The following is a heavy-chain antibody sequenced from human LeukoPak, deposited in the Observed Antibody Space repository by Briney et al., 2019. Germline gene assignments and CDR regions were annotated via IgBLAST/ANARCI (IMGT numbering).Heavy chain of an antibody. CDR1: GFTFSSYG. V-gene: IGHV3-33*01. J-gene: IGHJ4*02. CDR2: IWYGGSKK. D-gene: IGHD3-10*01. Sequence: GGSLRLSCAASGFTFSSYGMHWIRQAPGKGLEWVAVIWYGGSKKYYADSVKGRFTIASDNSKNTLYLQMNSLRAEDTAVYYGARAEDGCFDDWGQGTLVTVSS. CDR3: ARAEDGCFDD.